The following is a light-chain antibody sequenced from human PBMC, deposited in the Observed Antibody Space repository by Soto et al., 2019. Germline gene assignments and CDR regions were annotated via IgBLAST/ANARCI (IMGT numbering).Light chain of an antibody. CDR1: SGHSSYA. CDR3: QTLGTGIQGV. CDR2: LNSDGSH. J-gene: IGLJ3*02. V-gene: IGLV4-69*01. Sequence: QLVLTQSPSASASLGASVKLTCTLSSGHSSYAIAWHQQQPEKGPRYLMKLNSDGSHSKGDGIPDRFSGSSSGAERYLTISCLQSEDEADYYCQTLGTGIQGVFGGGTKLTVL.